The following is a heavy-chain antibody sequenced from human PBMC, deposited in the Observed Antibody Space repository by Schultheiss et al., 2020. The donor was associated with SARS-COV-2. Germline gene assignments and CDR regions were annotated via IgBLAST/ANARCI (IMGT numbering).Heavy chain of an antibody. CDR2: ISSSSSYI. Sequence: GGSLRLSCAASGFTFSSYSMNWVRQAPGKGLEWVSSISSSSSYIYYADSVKGRFTISRDNARNSLYLQMNSLRAEDTAVYYCARANYYYYGMDVWGQGTTVTVSS. J-gene: IGHJ6*02. CDR1: GFTFSSYS. CDR3: ARANYYYYGMDV. V-gene: IGHV3-21*01.